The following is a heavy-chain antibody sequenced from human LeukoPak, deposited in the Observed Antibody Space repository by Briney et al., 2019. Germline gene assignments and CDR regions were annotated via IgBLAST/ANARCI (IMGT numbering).Heavy chain of an antibody. Sequence: PGGSLRLSCAASGFTFSSYGMHWVRQAPGKGLEWVAVISYNGSNEYYADSVKGRFTISRDNSKNTLYLQMNSLRAEDTAVYYCAKDLGAYGGNSIVHPGYGMDVWGQGTTVTVSS. J-gene: IGHJ6*02. CDR3: AKDLGAYGGNSIVHPGYGMDV. D-gene: IGHD4-23*01. V-gene: IGHV3-30*18. CDR1: GFTFSSYG. CDR2: ISYNGSNE.